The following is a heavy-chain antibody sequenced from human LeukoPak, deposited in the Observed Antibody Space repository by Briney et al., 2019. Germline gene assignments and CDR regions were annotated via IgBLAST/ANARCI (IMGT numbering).Heavy chain of an antibody. V-gene: IGHV4-30-2*01. CDR1: GGSISSGDYS. D-gene: IGHD3-10*01. Sequence: SETLSLTCAVSGGSISSGDYSWSWIRQPPGKGLEWIGEINHSGSTNYNPSLKSRVTISVDTSKNQFSLKLTSVTAADTAMYYCARRRLTMGRGIIQTKALHPYWGQGTLVTVSS. CDR3: ARRRLTMGRGIIQTKALHPY. J-gene: IGHJ4*02. CDR2: INHSGST.